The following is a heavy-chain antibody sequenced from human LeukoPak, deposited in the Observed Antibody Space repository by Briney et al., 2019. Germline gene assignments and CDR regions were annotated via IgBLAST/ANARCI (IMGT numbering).Heavy chain of an antibody. D-gene: IGHD5-12*01. J-gene: IGHJ4*02. V-gene: IGHV3-21*01. Sequence: GGSLRLSCAASGFTFSSYSMNWVRQAPGKGLEWVSSISSSSYIYYADSVKGRFTISRDNAKNSLYLQMNSLRAEDTAVYYCARDYNSGYDSIDYWGQGTLVTVPS. CDR3: ARDYNSGYDSIDY. CDR2: ISSSSYI. CDR1: GFTFSSYS.